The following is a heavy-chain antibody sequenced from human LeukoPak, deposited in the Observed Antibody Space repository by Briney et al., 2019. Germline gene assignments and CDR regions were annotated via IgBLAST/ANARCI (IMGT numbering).Heavy chain of an antibody. J-gene: IGHJ3*02. Sequence: ASVKVSCKASGYTFTSYGISWVRQAPGQGLEWMGWISAYNGNTNYAQKLQGRVTMTTDTSTSTAYMELRSLRSDDTAVYYCARDSRALGYYDILTGYYLNAFDIWGQGTMVTVSS. D-gene: IGHD3-9*01. V-gene: IGHV1-18*01. CDR1: GYTFTSYG. CDR3: ARDSRALGYYDILTGYYLNAFDI. CDR2: ISAYNGNT.